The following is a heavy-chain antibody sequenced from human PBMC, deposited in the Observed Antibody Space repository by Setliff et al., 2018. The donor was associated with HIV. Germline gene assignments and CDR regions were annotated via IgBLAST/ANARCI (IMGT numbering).Heavy chain of an antibody. V-gene: IGHV1-18*01. J-gene: IGHJ6*02. Sequence: ASVKVSCKPSGYTFTAYGLSWVRQAPGQGLEWMGWISTYSDETSYAQKLQGRVTMTTDTSTSTAYMELRRLRFDDTAVYYCARDVEHMMDVWGQGTTVTISS. CDR3: ARDVEHMMDV. CDR1: GYTFTAYG. CDR2: ISTYSDET.